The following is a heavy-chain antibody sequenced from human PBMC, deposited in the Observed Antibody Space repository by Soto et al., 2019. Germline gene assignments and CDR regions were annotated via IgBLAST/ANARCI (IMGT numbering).Heavy chain of an antibody. D-gene: IGHD4-4*01. CDR3: ARVLGGMATVPFDY. V-gene: IGHV3-21*01. Sequence: GSLRLSCAASGFTFSSYSMNWVRQAPGKGLEWVSSISSSSSYIYYADSVKGRFTISRDNAKNSLYLQMNSLRAEDTAVYYCARVLGGMATVPFDYWGQGALVTVSS. CDR1: GFTFSSYS. J-gene: IGHJ4*02. CDR2: ISSSSSYI.